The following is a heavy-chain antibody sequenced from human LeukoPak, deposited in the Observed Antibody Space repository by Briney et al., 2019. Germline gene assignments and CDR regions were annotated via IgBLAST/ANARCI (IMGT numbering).Heavy chain of an antibody. J-gene: IGHJ4*02. D-gene: IGHD6-19*01. Sequence: SETLSLTCSVSGYYIISGHYWDWIRQPPGKGLEWIGSIYYSGSTYYNPSLESRVTISVDTSKNQFSLKLSSVTAADTAVHYCATSGWYLLPGVYWGQGTLVTVSS. CDR2: IYYSGST. CDR1: GYYIISGHY. CDR3: ATSGWYLLPGVY. V-gene: IGHV4-38-2*02.